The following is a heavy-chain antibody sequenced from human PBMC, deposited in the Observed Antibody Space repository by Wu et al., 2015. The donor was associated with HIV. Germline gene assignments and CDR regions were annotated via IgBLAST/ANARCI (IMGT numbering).Heavy chain of an antibody. J-gene: IGHJ6*03. CDR2: VNHSGNP. V-gene: IGHV4-34*01. CDR1: GGSFSGHH. CDR3: ARFQYHLLRRHDYLDV. Sequence: QVQLQQWGARLLKPSETLSLTCAVNGGSFSGHHWSWIRQSPGKGLEWIGEVNHSGNPTHKSSLESRVTISLDTSKGQFSLKLKSVTAADTAVYYCARFQYHLLRRHDYLDVWGNGSAVIVSS. D-gene: IGHD1-26*01.